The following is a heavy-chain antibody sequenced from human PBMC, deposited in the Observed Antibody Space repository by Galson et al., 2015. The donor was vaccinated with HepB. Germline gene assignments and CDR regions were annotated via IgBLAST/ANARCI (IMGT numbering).Heavy chain of an antibody. Sequence: SLRLSCAASGFTFSGSAMHWVRQASGKGLEWVGRIRSKANSYATAYAASVKGRFTISRDDSRNTAYLQMNSLKTEATAGYYCTRHGGYCSGGSCYNAFDIWGQGTMVTVSS. V-gene: IGHV3-73*01. CDR1: GFTFSGSA. CDR3: TRHGGYCSGGSCYNAFDI. J-gene: IGHJ3*02. D-gene: IGHD2-15*01. CDR2: IRSKANSYAT.